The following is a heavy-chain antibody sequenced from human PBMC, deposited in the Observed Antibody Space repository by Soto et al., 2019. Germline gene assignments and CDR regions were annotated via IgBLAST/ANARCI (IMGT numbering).Heavy chain of an antibody. CDR1: GFTFGRNA. J-gene: IGHJ3*02. V-gene: IGHV3-23*01. CDR3: ARELRDSSGWGAFDI. Sequence: GGSLRLSCAASGFTFGRNAMSWVRQAPGKGLEWVSSISGSGGSTYYADSVKGRFTISRDNSKNTLYLQMNSLRADDTAVYFCARELRDSSGWGAFDIWGQGTMVTVSS. D-gene: IGHD6-19*01. CDR2: ISGSGGST.